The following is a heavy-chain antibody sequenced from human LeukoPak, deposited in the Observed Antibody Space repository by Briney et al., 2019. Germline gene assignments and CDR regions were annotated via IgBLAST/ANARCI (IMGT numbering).Heavy chain of an antibody. CDR2: INHSGST. V-gene: IGHV4-34*01. D-gene: IGHD2-2*01. J-gene: IGHJ1*01. CDR3: AGAYQLLWYKGYFQH. Sequence: PSETLSLTCAVYGGSFSGYYWSWIRQPPGKGLEWIGEINHSGSTNYNPSLKSRVTISVDTSKNQFSLKLSSVTAADTAVYYCAGAYQLLWYKGYFQHWGQGTLVTVSS. CDR1: GGSFSGYY.